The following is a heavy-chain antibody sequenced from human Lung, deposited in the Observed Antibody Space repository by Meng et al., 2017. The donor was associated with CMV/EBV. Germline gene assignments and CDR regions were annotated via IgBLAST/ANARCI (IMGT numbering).Heavy chain of an antibody. J-gene: IGHJ1*01. CDR2: IPHRGSS. CDR3: LRRSGGSV. CDR1: GDSITNHTW. D-gene: IGHD3-10*01. Sequence: QVKLRGCGPHRVKPSATLSLTSAVSGDSITNHTWWAWVRQPPGKGLEWIEEIPHRGSSAYNPSLKSRVSMSIDKSKNQFSLKLTSVTAADTAVYHCLRRSGGSVWGQGTLVTVSS. V-gene: IGHV4-4*02.